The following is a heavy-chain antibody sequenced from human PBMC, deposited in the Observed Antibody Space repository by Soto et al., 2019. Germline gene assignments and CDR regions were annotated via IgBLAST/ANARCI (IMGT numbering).Heavy chain of an antibody. CDR3: VDGMSGWPF. D-gene: IGHD6-19*01. J-gene: IGHJ4*02. CDR1: GLTFIDHW. V-gene: IGHV3-74*01. CDR2: INGDGSST. Sequence: GGSLRLSCAASGLTFIDHWMHWVRQGPGKGLVWVSRINGDGSSTNYADSVKGRFTISRDNAKNTLYLQMNSLRAEDTAVYYCVDGMSGWPFWGQGTLVTVSS.